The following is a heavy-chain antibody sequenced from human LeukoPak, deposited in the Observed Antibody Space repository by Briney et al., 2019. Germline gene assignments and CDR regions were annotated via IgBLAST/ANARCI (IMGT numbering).Heavy chain of an antibody. J-gene: IGHJ5*02. CDR2: VYYIGTT. CDR3: ARNTSSSPGFAP. V-gene: IGHV4-61*01. CDR1: GGSIKSPTSY. Sequence: SETLSLTCSVSGGSIKSPTSYWSWIRQPPGKGLEWIGNVYYIGTTTYNKSLQSRVSFSIDTSNNHFSLEMVSVTADDTAVYYCARNTSSSPGFAPWAQGTLVTVSS. D-gene: IGHD6-6*01.